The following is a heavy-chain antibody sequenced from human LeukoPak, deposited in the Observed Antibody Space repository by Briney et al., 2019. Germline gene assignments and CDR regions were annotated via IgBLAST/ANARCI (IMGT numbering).Heavy chain of an antibody. D-gene: IGHD1-7*01. CDR2: ISWDSANA. J-gene: IGHJ3*02. CDR1: GFTFDYYA. CDR3: VKDLRLDLHLDAFHI. V-gene: IGHV3-9*01. Sequence: GRSLRLSCAASGFTFDYYAMHWVRQAPGKGLEWVSSISWDSANAVYADSVKGRFSISRDNAKSSLYLQMNSLTPEDTALYYCVKDLRLDLHLDAFHIWGQGTMVTVS.